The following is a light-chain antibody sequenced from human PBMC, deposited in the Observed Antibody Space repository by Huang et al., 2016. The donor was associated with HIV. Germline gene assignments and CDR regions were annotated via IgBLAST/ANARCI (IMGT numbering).Light chain of an antibody. CDR3: QQYYKTPLT. Sequence: DIVMTQSPDSLAVSLGERATINCKSSQSVLSSSNHENYLAWYQQKPGQPPKWLIYWASTRESGVPDRFRGSGSGTHFTLTINSLQAEDVAIYYCQQYYKTPLTFGGGTKVEIK. CDR1: QSVLSSSNHENY. V-gene: IGKV4-1*01. J-gene: IGKJ4*01. CDR2: WAS.